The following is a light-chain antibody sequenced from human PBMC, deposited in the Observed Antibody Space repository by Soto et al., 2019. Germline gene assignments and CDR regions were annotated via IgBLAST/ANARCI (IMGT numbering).Light chain of an antibody. CDR1: ESVSSD. CDR2: GAS. CDR3: QQYNNWPRAT. Sequence: ETVMTPFPATLSVSPVDRVTLSCRASESVSSDVAWYQQKPGQSPRLLIFGASTRATSIPARFTGSRSGTEFNMTISSLQSEDFAVYYCQQYNNWPRATFGGGTKVDIK. J-gene: IGKJ4*01. V-gene: IGKV3-15*01.